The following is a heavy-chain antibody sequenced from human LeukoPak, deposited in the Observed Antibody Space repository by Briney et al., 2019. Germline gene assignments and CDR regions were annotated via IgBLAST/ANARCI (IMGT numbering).Heavy chain of an antibody. V-gene: IGHV3-48*03. J-gene: IGHJ5*02. Sequence: GGSLRLSCAASGFTFSSYEMNWVRQAPGKGLEWVSYISSSGSTIYYADSVKGRFTISRDNAKNSLYLQMNSLRAEDTAVYYCARDGEFHGDSWSDPWGQGTLVTVSS. CDR1: GFTFSSYE. D-gene: IGHD4-17*01. CDR2: ISSSGSTI. CDR3: ARDGEFHGDSWSDP.